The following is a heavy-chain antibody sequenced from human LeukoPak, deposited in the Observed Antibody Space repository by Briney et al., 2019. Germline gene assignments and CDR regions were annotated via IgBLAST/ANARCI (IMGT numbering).Heavy chain of an antibody. CDR1: GFTFSSYG. CDR2: IWYDGSNK. Sequence: PGGSLRPSCAASGFTFSSYGMHWVRQAPGKGLEWVAVIWYDGSNKYYADSVKGRFTISRDNSKNTLYLQMNSLRAEDTAVYYCARAYCSGGSCYSDFDYWGQGTLVTVSS. J-gene: IGHJ4*02. V-gene: IGHV3-33*01. D-gene: IGHD2-15*01. CDR3: ARAYCSGGSCYSDFDY.